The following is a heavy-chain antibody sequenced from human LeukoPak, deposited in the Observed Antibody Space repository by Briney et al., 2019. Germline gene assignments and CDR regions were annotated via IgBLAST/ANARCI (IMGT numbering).Heavy chain of an antibody. D-gene: IGHD3-10*01. V-gene: IGHV1-3*02. CDR2: SNAGNGNT. CDR3: ARGGSGSYRYYMDV. J-gene: IGHJ6*03. Sequence: GASVKVSCKASGYTFTSYAMHWVRQAPGQRLEWMGWSNAGNGNTKYSQEFQGRVTITRDTSASTAYMELSSLRSEDMAVYYCARGGSGSYRYYMDVWGKGTTVTISS. CDR1: GYTFTSYA.